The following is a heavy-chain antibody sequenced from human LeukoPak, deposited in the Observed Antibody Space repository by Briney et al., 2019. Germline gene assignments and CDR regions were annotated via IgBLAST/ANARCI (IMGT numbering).Heavy chain of an antibody. D-gene: IGHD3-22*01. CDR3: AKTITPWYYYDRCYFDY. V-gene: IGHV3-23*01. CDR2: MSSSDDGR. Sequence: GGSLRLSCAASGFGFSNFWMSWVRQAPGKGLEWVSAMSSSDDGRYYAASVRGRFTNSRDTSRSTLYLQMNSLRAEDAAVYYCAKTITPWYYYDRCYFDYWGQGTLVTVSS. J-gene: IGHJ4*02. CDR1: GFGFSNFW.